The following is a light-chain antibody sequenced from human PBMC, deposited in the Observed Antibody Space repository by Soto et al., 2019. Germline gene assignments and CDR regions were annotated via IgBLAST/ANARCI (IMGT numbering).Light chain of an antibody. J-gene: IGKJ4*01. CDR3: QQRSNWPPFT. CDR2: DAS. V-gene: IGKV3-11*01. Sequence: EIVLTQSPATLSLSPGERGTLSCRASQSIGNSLVWYQQKPGQSPRLLIYDASTRATGIPVRFSGSGSGTDFTLTISSLEPQDSAVYYCQQRSNWPPFTFGGGTKVEIK. CDR1: QSIGNS.